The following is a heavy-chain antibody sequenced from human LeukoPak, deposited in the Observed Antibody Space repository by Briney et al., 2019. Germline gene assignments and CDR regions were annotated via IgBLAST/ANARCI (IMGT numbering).Heavy chain of an antibody. V-gene: IGHV3-21*01. Sequence: GGSLRLSCAASGFVFGDYSMNWVRQAPGKGLEWVSFIDSTSTYIHYADSVKGRFTVSRDNAKNSLYLQMNSLRVEDTAVYYCARWLGYGYGLDYWGQGTQVTVSS. CDR1: GFVFGDYS. J-gene: IGHJ4*02. CDR2: IDSTSTYI. D-gene: IGHD5-18*01. CDR3: ARWLGYGYGLDY.